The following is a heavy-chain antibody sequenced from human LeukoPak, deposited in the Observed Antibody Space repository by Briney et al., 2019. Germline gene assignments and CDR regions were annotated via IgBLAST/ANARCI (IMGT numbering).Heavy chain of an antibody. J-gene: IGHJ6*03. D-gene: IGHD2-2*01. CDR1: GGSISSYY. Sequence: SETLSLTCTVSGGSISSYYWSWIRQPPGKGLEWIGYIYYSGSTNYNPSLKSRVTISVDTSKNQFSLKLSSVTAADTAVYYCARGDLYCSSTSCYYYYYYMDVWGKGTTVTVSS. CDR2: IYYSGST. CDR3: ARGDLYCSSTSCYYYYYYMDV. V-gene: IGHV4-59*01.